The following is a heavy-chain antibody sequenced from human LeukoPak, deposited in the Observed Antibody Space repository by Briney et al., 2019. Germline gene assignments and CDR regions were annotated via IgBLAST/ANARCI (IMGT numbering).Heavy chain of an antibody. Sequence: SQTLSLTCTVSGGSISSGSYYWSWIRQPAGKGLEWMGRIYTSGSTNYNPSLKSRVTISVDTSKNQFSLKLSSVTAADTAVYYCARGYYGVLRVYYYYGMDVWGQGTTVTVSS. CDR1: GGSISSGSYY. CDR2: IYTSGST. J-gene: IGHJ6*02. CDR3: ARGYYGVLRVYYYYGMDV. V-gene: IGHV4-61*02. D-gene: IGHD4-17*01.